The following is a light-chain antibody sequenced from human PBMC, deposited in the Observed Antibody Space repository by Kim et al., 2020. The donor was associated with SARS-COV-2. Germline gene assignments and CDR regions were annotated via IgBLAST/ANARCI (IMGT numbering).Light chain of an antibody. V-gene: IGKV3-15*01. CDR3: QQYNNWPRT. CDR2: GAS. J-gene: IGKJ1*01. CDR1: QSISSN. Sequence: EIVMTQSPATLSVSPRERATLSCRASQSISSNLAWYQQKPGQAPRLLIYGASSRATGIPARISGSGSGTEFTLTISSLQSEDFAVYYCQQYNNWPRTFGQGTKVDIK.